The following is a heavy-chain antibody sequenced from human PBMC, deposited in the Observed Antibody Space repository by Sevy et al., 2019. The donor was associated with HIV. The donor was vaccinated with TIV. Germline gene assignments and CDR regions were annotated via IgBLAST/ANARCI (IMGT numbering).Heavy chain of an antibody. J-gene: IGHJ5*02. CDR2: ISYDGSNK. D-gene: IGHD6-19*01. CDR3: ARDLGQEQWLVRGNRLDP. CDR1: GFTFSSYA. V-gene: IGHV3-30*04. Sequence: GGSLRLSCAASGFTFSSYAMHWVRQAPGKGLEWVSAISYDGSNKYYADSVKGRFTISRDNSKNRLYLQMNSLRPEDTAVYYCARDLGQEQWLVRGNRLDPWGQGTLVTVSS.